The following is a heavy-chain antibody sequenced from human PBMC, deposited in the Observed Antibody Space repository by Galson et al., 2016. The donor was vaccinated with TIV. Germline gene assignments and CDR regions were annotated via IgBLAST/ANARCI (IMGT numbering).Heavy chain of an antibody. CDR1: GGTFKIHS. CDR3: ATVITFGGVTVYGRDHGMDV. D-gene: IGHD3-16*02. Sequence: SVKVSCKASGGTFKIHSITWVRQAPGQGLEWMGGIIHVFGTANYAQSFRGRVTITADESTNTAYLQLSSLRSEDTAVYYCATVITFGGVTVYGRDHGMDVWGQGTTVTVSS. CDR2: IIHVFGTA. V-gene: IGHV1-69*13. J-gene: IGHJ6*02.